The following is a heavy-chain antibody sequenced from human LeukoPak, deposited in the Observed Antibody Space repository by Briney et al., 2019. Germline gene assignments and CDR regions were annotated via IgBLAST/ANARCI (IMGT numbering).Heavy chain of an antibody. Sequence: GGSLRLSCAASGFTFSSYGMHWVRQAPGKGLEWVALISYDGSNEYYADSVRGRFTISRDNSKFTLYMQMNSLRSEDTAVYYCAKVRLSYDFWSGYEAPFDYWGQGTLVTVSS. CDR3: AKVRLSYDFWSGYEAPFDY. CDR2: ISYDGSNE. V-gene: IGHV3-30*18. D-gene: IGHD3-3*01. CDR1: GFTFSSYG. J-gene: IGHJ4*02.